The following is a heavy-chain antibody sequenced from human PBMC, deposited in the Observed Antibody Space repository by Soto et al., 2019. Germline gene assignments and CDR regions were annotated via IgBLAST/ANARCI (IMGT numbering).Heavy chain of an antibody. V-gene: IGHV3-66*01. CDR3: ARENYFYGMDV. CDR2: ITGGDST. Sequence: EVQLVESGGGLVQPGGSLRLSCAASGFIVSVNYMSWVRQAPGKGLEWVSLITGGDSTYYADSVKGRFTISRDNSKNTLYLQMNSPIAEDTAVYYCARENYFYGMDVRGRGTTVTVSS. J-gene: IGHJ6*02. CDR1: GFIVSVNY.